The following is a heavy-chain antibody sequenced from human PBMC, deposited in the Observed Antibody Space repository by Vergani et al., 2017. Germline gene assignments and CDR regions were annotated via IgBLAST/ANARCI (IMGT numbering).Heavy chain of an antibody. CDR2: INPSGGST. Sequence: QVQLVQSGAEVKKPGASVKVSCKASGYTFTSYYMHWVRQAPGHGLAWMGIINPSGGSTSYAPKFQGRVTMTRDTSTSPVYMELSSLRSEDTAVYYCARGDYVWGSYRYCNYWGQGTLVTVSS. D-gene: IGHD3-16*02. V-gene: IGHV1-46*01. CDR1: GYTFTSYY. J-gene: IGHJ4*02. CDR3: ARGDYVWGSYRYCNY.